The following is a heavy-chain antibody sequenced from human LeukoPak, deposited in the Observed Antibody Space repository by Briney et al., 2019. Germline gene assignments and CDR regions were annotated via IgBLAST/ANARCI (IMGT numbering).Heavy chain of an antibody. CDR1: GYIFTGYY. CDR2: INPSGGST. V-gene: IGHV1-46*01. J-gene: IGHJ4*02. Sequence: ASVKVSCKASGYIFTGYYVHWVRQAPGQGLEWMGIINPSGGSTSYAQKFQGRVTMTRDTSTSTVYMELSSLRSEDTAVYYCARGSIVGAPDLAFDYWGQGTLVTVSS. D-gene: IGHD1-26*01. CDR3: ARGSIVGAPDLAFDY.